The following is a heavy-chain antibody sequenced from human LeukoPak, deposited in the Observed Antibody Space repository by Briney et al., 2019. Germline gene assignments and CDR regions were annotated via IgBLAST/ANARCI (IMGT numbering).Heavy chain of an antibody. V-gene: IGHV3-30*04. CDR2: ISYDGSNK. D-gene: IGHD1-1*01. Sequence: GGSLRLSCAASGFTFSSYAMHWVRQAPGKGLEWVAVISYDGSNKYYADSVKGRFTISRDNSKNTLYLQMNSLRAEDTAVYYCARVGSPPRTMAPFDYWGQGTLVTVSS. J-gene: IGHJ4*02. CDR1: GFTFSSYA. CDR3: ARVGSPPRTMAPFDY.